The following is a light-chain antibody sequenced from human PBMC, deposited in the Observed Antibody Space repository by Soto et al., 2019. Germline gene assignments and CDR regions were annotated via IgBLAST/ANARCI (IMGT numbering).Light chain of an antibody. V-gene: IGKV3-15*01. Sequence: EIVMTQSPATLSVSPGERATLSCRASQSVSSNLAWYQQKPGQAPRLLIYRASTRATGIPARFSGSGSGTAFTLTISSLQSEDFAVYYCQQYNNWPRTFAQGTKVEIK. CDR1: QSVSSN. CDR3: QQYNNWPRT. J-gene: IGKJ1*01. CDR2: RAS.